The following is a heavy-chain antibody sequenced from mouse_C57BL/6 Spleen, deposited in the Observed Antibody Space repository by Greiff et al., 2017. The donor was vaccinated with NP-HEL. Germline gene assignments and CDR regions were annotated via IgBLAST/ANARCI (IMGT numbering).Heavy chain of an antibody. CDR3: ASGGYFDY. Sequence: QVQLKQPGAELVRPGSSVKLSCKASGYTFTSYWMHRVKQRPIQGLEWIGNIDPSDSETHYNQKFKDKATLTVDKSSSTAYMQLSSLTSEDSAVYYCASGGYFDYWGQGTTLTVSS. J-gene: IGHJ2*01. V-gene: IGHV1-52*01. CDR1: GYTFTSYW. CDR2: IDPSDSET.